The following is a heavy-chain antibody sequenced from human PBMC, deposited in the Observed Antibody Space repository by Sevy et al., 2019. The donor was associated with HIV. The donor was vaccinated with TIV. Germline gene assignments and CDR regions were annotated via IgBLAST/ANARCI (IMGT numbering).Heavy chain of an antibody. Sequence: GGCLRLSCAASGFTFSSYSMNWVRQAPGKGLEWVSSISSSSSYIYYADSVKGRFTISRDNAKNSLYLQMNSLRAEDTAVYYSARAQYDFWSGLPFYYYGMDVWGQGTTVTVSS. CDR1: GFTFSSYS. CDR3: ARAQYDFWSGLPFYYYGMDV. D-gene: IGHD3-3*01. V-gene: IGHV3-21*01. J-gene: IGHJ6*02. CDR2: ISSSSSYI.